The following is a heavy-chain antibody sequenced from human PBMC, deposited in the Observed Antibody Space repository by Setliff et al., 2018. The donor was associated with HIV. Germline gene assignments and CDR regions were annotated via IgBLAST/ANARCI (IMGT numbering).Heavy chain of an antibody. D-gene: IGHD2-21*01. Sequence: ASVKVSCKTSGYTFTGYYVHWVRQAPGQGLEWMGRINPNSGGTDYAQKFQGRVSMTRDTSISTAYMELSRLRSDDTAVYYCARVLHCGGDCYTDAFDIWGQGTMVTVSS. J-gene: IGHJ3*02. CDR3: ARVLHCGGDCYTDAFDI. CDR2: INPNSGGT. CDR1: GYTFTGYY. V-gene: IGHV1-2*06.